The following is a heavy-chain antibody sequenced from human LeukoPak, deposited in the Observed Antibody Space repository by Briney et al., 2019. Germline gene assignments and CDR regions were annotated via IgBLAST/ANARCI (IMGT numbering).Heavy chain of an antibody. V-gene: IGHV3-30*02. Sequence: PGGSLRLSCAASGFTFSSYGMYWVRQPPGKGRDWVAVIRYDGSNKYYADSVKGRLTISRDNSKNTLYLQMNSLRAEDTAVYYCAKDSNPAGYYYMDVWGKGTTVTVSS. CDR2: IRYDGSNK. J-gene: IGHJ6*03. CDR1: GFTFSSYG. CDR3: AKDSNPAGYYYMDV. D-gene: IGHD1-14*01.